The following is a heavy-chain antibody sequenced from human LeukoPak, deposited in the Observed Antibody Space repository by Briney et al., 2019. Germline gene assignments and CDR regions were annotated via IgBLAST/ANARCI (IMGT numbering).Heavy chain of an antibody. D-gene: IGHD3-10*01. V-gene: IGHV3-23*01. J-gene: IGHJ4*02. CDR1: GFPFSSCA. CDR3: AKANYYGSGSYYALYY. Sequence: GGSLRLSCAASGFPFSSCAMNWVRQAPGKGLEWVSTISGSGGSTYYADSVKGRFTISRDNSKNTLYLQMNSLRAEDTAVYYCAKANYYGSGSYYALYYWGQGTLVTVSS. CDR2: ISGSGGST.